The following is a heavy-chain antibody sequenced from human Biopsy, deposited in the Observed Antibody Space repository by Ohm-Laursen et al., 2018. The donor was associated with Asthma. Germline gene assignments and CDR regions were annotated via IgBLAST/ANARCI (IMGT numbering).Heavy chain of an antibody. CDR2: IYYSGTT. J-gene: IGHJ6*02. V-gene: IGHV4-39*01. CDR3: VRGSSSWHHGPFHYYYGLDV. D-gene: IGHD6-13*01. CDR1: SGSGGYMRSGNYY. Sequence: SDTLSLTCSLSSGSGGYMRSGNYYWGWIRQPPGKGLEWIGSIYYSGTTYYNPSLESRDTVSADTSKNQFSLKLTSVTAADTAVYYCVRGSSSWHHGPFHYYYGLDVWGQGTTATVSS.